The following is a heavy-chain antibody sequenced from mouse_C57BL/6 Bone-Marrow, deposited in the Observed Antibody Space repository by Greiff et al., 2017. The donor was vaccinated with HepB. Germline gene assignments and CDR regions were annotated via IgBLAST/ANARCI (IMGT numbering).Heavy chain of an antibody. CDR2: ISYDGSN. CDR3: ARNYGSSYWYFDV. J-gene: IGHJ1*03. CDR1: GYSITSGYY. Sequence: EESGPGLVKPSQSLSLTCSVTGYSITSGYYWNWIRQFPGNKLEWMGYISYDGSNNYNPSLKNRISITRDTSKNQFFLKLNSVTTEDTATYYCARNYGSSYWYFDVWGTGTTVTVSS. D-gene: IGHD1-1*01. V-gene: IGHV3-6*01.